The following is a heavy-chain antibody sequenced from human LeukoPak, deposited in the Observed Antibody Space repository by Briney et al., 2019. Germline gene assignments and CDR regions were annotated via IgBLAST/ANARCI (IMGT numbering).Heavy chain of an antibody. CDR3: ARSAYPGNSVIED. D-gene: IGHD4-23*01. CDR2: IKQDGSEK. CDR1: GFTFSNYW. J-gene: IGHJ4*02. Sequence: PGGSLRLSCVASGFTFSNYWMTWVRQAPGKGLEWVANIKQDGSEKYFVDSVRGRFTISRDNAKDSLCLQMNSLRAEDTAVYYCARSAYPGNSVIEDWGRGTLVTVSS. V-gene: IGHV3-7*02.